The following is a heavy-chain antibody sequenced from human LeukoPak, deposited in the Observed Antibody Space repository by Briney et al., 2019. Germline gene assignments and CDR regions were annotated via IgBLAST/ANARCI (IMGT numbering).Heavy chain of an antibody. V-gene: IGHV3-7*04. J-gene: IGHJ6*02. Sequence: PGGSLRLSCAASGFTFSNHWMTWVRQGPGKGLEWVANIKPDGSAKYYVDPVKGRFTISRDNAKNSLYLQMNSLRGDDTAVYYCGRAMDVWGQGTTVIVSS. CDR3: GRAMDV. CDR2: IKPDGSAK. CDR1: GFTFSNHW.